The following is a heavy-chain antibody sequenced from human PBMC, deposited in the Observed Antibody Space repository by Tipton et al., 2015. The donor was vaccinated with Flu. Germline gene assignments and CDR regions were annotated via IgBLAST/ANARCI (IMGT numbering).Heavy chain of an antibody. J-gene: IGHJ4*02. CDR1: GGSISNGHYF. V-gene: IGHV4-39*07. CDR2: LYYSGST. Sequence: LSLTCTVSGGSISNGHYFWAWIRQPPGKGLEWIGSLYYSGSTYYNSSLESRVTMSVDASKNQFSLKLSSVTAADTAVYYCARLSSNWYHQLDNWGQGTLVTVSS. CDR3: ARLSSNWYHQLDN. D-gene: IGHD6-13*01.